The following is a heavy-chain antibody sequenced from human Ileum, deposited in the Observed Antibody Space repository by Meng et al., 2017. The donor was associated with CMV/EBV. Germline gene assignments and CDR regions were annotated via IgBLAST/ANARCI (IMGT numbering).Heavy chain of an antibody. V-gene: IGHV4-59*01. CDR1: GGSISGFH. Sequence: SETLSLTCTVSGGSISGFHWSWIRQPPGKGLEWIGNIYYNGNTKYNASLKSRVIISVDTSKNQFSLKLSSVTAADTAVYYCARGVGPAFWGLGTMVTVSS. CDR2: IYYNGNT. CDR3: ARGVGPAF. D-gene: IGHD1-26*01. J-gene: IGHJ3*01.